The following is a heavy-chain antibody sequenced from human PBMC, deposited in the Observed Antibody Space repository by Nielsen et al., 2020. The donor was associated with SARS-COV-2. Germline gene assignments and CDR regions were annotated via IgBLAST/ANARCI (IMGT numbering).Heavy chain of an antibody. CDR1: GFTFSSYA. J-gene: IGHJ4*02. Sequence: GGSLRLSCAASGFTFSSYAMHWVRQAPGKGLEWVAVISYDGSNKYYADSVKGRFTISRDNSKNTLYLQMNSLRVEDTAVYYCSKDRFLYSSSWYFDYWGQGTLVTVSS. CDR3: SKDRFLYSSSWYFDY. V-gene: IGHV3-30-3*01. CDR2: ISYDGSNK. D-gene: IGHD6-13*01.